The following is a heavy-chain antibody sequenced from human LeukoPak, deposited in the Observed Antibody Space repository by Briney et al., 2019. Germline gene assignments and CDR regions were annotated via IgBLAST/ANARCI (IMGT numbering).Heavy chain of an antibody. CDR3: ARASGYSYGFDY. V-gene: IGHV4-59*01. J-gene: IGHJ4*02. D-gene: IGHD5-18*01. CDR2: IYYSGST. Sequence: SETLSLTCTVSGGSISSYYWSWIRQPPGKGLEWIGYIYYSGSTNYNPSLKSRVTISVDTSKNQFSLKLSSVTAADTAVYYCARASGYSYGFDYWGQGTLVTVSS. CDR1: GGSISSYY.